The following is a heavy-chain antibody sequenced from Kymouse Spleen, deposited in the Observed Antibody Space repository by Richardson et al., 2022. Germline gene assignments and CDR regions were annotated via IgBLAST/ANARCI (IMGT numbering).Heavy chain of an antibody. Sequence: QVQLVESGGGVVQPGRSLRLSCAASGFTFSSYGMHWVRQAPGKGLEWVAVIWYDGSNKYYADSVKGRFTISRDNSKNTLYLQMNSLRAEDTAVYYCAREFIVGATRDAFDIWGQGTMVTVSS. V-gene: IGHV3-33*01. D-gene: IGHD1-26*01. CDR2: IWYDGSNK. CDR3: AREFIVGATRDAFDI. CDR1: GFTFSSYG. J-gene: IGHJ3*02.